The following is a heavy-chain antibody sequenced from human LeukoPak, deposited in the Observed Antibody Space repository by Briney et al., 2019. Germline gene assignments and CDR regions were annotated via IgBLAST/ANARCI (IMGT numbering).Heavy chain of an antibody. J-gene: IGHJ6*03. Sequence: SVKVSCKASGGTFSSYAISWVRQAPGQGLEWMGGIIPIFGTASYAQKFQGRVTITAGESTSTAYMELSSLRSEDTAVYYCARDLRSGSTGGYYYMDVWGKGTTVTVSS. CDR2: IIPIFGTA. D-gene: IGHD2-2*01. CDR1: GGTFSSYA. V-gene: IGHV1-69*13. CDR3: ARDLRSGSTGGYYYMDV.